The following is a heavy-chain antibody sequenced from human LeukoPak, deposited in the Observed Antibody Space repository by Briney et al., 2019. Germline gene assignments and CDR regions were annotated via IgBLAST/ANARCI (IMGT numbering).Heavy chain of an antibody. CDR1: GGSFSGYY. V-gene: IGHV4-34*01. Sequence: SETLSLTCAVYGGSFSGYYWSWIRQPPGKGLEWIGEINHSGSTNYNPSLKSRVTISVDTSKNQFSPKLSSVTAADTAVYYCARHSPYYYDSSGYYYGDCFDYWGQGTLVTVSS. CDR2: INHSGST. J-gene: IGHJ4*02. CDR3: ARHSPYYYDSSGYYYGDCFDY. D-gene: IGHD3-22*01.